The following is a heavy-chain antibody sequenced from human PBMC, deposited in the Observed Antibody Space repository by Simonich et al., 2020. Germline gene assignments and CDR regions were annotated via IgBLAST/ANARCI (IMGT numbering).Heavy chain of an antibody. CDR3: ARDQGGRAAAATDY. D-gene: IGHD6-13*01. Sequence: QVQMVQSEAEVKKPGASVKVSCKASGYTFTSYGISWVRQAPGQGLEWMGWINDYNGNTNDAQKLQGRITMTTDTSTSTAYMELRSLRSDDTAGYYCARDQGGRAAAATDYWGQGTLVTVSS. CDR1: GYTFTSYG. V-gene: IGHV1-18*01. J-gene: IGHJ4*02. CDR2: INDYNGNT.